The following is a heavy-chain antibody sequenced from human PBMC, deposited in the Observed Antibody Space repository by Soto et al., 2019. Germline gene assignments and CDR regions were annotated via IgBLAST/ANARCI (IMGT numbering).Heavy chain of an antibody. CDR3: AREGGSYDSGGFLIRGAFDV. V-gene: IGHV4-31*03. CDR1: GGSISSIDFY. Sequence: QVQLQESGPGLVKPSQTLSLTCSVSGGSISSIDFYWTWIRQRPGKCLEWIGNIYYRGNTYYNPSLNSRITISLYTAKNQFSLELSSVTAADTAVYYCAREGGSYDSGGFLIRGAFDVWGQGTSVTGSS. CDR2: IYYRGNT. J-gene: IGHJ3*01. D-gene: IGHD3-22*01.